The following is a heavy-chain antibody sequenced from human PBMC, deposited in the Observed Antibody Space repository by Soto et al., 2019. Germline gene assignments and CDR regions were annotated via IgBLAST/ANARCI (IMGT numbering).Heavy chain of an antibody. D-gene: IGHD3-3*01. CDR3: ARVWTSLLPPDAFDI. J-gene: IGHJ3*02. Sequence: GGSLRLSCAASGFTFSSYWMSWVRQAPGKGLEWVANIKQDGSEKYYVDSVKGRFTISRDNAKNSLYLQMNSLGAEETAVYYCARVWTSLLPPDAFDIWGQGTMVTVSS. CDR1: GFTFSSYW. V-gene: IGHV3-7*01. CDR2: IKQDGSEK.